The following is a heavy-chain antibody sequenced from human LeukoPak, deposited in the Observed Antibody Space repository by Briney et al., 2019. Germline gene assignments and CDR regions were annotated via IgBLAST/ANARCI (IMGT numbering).Heavy chain of an antibody. V-gene: IGHV3-48*03. J-gene: IGHJ3*02. CDR2: ISSSGSSI. CDR3: AREASGYSYGLDAFDI. D-gene: IGHD5-18*01. CDR1: GFTFSNYE. Sequence: GGSLRLSCAASGFTFSNYEMNWVRQAPGKGLEWVSYISSSGSSIYYADSVKGRFTISRDNAKNSLYLQMNSLRAEDTAVYYCAREASGYSYGLDAFDIWGQRTMVTVSS.